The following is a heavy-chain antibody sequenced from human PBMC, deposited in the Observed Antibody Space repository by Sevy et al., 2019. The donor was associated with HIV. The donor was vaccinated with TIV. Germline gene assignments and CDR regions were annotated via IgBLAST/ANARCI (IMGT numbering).Heavy chain of an antibody. CDR1: GFTFSKYS. D-gene: IGHD2-8*01. CDR3: AREGCTKPHDY. Sequence: GESLKISCAASGFTFSKYSMSWVRQPPGKGLEWVSTLSFGCGEINHADSVKGRFTISSDNSKNSLYLQMNNLRAEDTAVYYCAREGCTKPHDYWGQGTLVTVS. J-gene: IGHJ4*02. V-gene: IGHV3-23*01. CDR2: LSFGCGEI.